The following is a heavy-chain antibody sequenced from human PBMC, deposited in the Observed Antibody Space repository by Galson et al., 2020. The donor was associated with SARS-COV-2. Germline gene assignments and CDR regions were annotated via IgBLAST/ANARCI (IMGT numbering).Heavy chain of an antibody. D-gene: IGHD2-2*01. CDR2: ISSSGSTT. V-gene: IGHV3-48*03. Sequence: TGGSLRLSCAASGFTFSSYDMNWVRQAPGKGLEWVSYISSSGSTTFYADSVKGRFTISRDNAKTSLYRQMNSLRADDTAVYSCARDPTSSTGGGSWGQGTLVTVSS. CDR1: GFTFSSYD. CDR3: ARDPTSSTGGGS. J-gene: IGHJ5*02.